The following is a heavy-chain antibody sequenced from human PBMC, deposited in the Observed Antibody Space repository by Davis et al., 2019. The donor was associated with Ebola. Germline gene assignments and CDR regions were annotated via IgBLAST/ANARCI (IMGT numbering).Heavy chain of an antibody. CDR3: AKDATQSGSYGDFDY. J-gene: IGHJ4*02. D-gene: IGHD1-26*01. CDR2: ISGSGGST. V-gene: IGHV3-23*01. Sequence: GESLKISCAASGFTFSSYAMSWVRQAPGKGLEWVSAISGSGGSTYYADSVKGRFTISRDNSKNTLYLQMNNLRAEDTAVYYCAKDATQSGSYGDFDYWGQGTLVTVSS. CDR1: GFTFSSYA.